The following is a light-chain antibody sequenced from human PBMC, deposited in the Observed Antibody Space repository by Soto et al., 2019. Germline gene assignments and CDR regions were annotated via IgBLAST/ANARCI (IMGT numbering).Light chain of an antibody. Sequence: DVQMTQSPSTLSSSVGCRVTSTCRASQSISSWLAWYQQKPGKAPKLLIYDASSLESGVPSRFSGSGSGTEFTLTISSLQPDDFATYYCQQYNSYLYTFGQGTRLEI. CDR2: DAS. J-gene: IGKJ5*01. CDR3: QQYNSYLYT. CDR1: QSISSW. V-gene: IGKV1-5*01.